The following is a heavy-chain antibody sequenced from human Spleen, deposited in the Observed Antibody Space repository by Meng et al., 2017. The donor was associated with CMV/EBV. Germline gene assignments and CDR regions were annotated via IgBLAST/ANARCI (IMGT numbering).Heavy chain of an antibody. CDR3: ASRPSSTNTNWFDP. J-gene: IGHJ5*02. V-gene: IGHV1-69*02. CDR2: IIPILGIA. CDR1: GGTFSSYN. Sequence: SGGTFSSYNISWVRQAPGQGLEWMGRIIPILGIANYAQKFQGRVTITADKSTSTAYMELSSLRSEDTAVYYCASRPSSTNTNWFDPWGQGTLVTVSS. D-gene: IGHD2-2*01.